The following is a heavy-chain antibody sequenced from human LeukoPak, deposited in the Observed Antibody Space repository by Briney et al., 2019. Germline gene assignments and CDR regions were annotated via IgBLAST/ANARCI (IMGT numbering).Heavy chain of an antibody. CDR2: ITRTSSAT. V-gene: IGHV3-48*04. CDR3: AELGITMIGGV. CDR1: GFTVSSNS. D-gene: IGHD3-10*02. J-gene: IGHJ6*04. Sequence: PGGSLRLSCTVSGFTVSSNSMSWVRQAPGQTLEWVAYITRTSSATYYADSVKGRFTISRDNAKNSLYLQMNSLRAEDTAVYYCAELGITMIGGVWGKGTTVTISS.